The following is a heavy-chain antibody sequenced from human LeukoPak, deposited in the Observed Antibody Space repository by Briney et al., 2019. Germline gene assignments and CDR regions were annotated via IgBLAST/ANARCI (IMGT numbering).Heavy chain of an antibody. CDR3: ATGTMVRGAHPYYYYGMDV. CDR1: GYTLTELS. CDR2: FDPEDGET. J-gene: IGHJ6*02. Sequence: GASVKVSCKVSGYTLTELSMHWVRQAPGKGLEWMGGFDPEDGETIYAQKFQGRVTMTEDTSTDTAYMELSSLRSEDTAVYYCATGTMVRGAHPYYYYGMDVWGQGTTVTVSS. V-gene: IGHV1-24*01. D-gene: IGHD3-10*01.